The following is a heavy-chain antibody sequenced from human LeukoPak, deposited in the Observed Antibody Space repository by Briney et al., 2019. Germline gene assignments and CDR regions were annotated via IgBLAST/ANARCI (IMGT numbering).Heavy chain of an antibody. D-gene: IGHD1-26*01. CDR3: AKIFVGAFDI. J-gene: IGHJ3*02. CDR1: GFTFSSYA. Sequence: LGGSLRLSCAASGFTFSSYAMSWVRQAPGRGLEWVSAISGSGGRTYYADSVKGRFTISRDTSKNTLYLQMNSLGAEDTAVFYCAKIFVGAFDIWGQGTMVTVSS. CDR2: ISGSGGRT. V-gene: IGHV3-23*01.